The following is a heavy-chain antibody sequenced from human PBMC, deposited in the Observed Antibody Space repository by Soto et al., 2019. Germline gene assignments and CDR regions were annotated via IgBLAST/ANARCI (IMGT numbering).Heavy chain of an antibody. Sequence: QVQLVQSGAEVKKPGASVKVSCKASGYTFTGYYMHWVRQAPGQGLEWMGWINPNSGGTNYAQKFQGRVTMTRDTSISTAYMELSRLRSDDTAVYYCARDYGSGSYLYWELDYWGQGTLVTVSS. J-gene: IGHJ4*02. CDR2: INPNSGGT. CDR3: ARDYGSGSYLYWELDY. D-gene: IGHD3-10*01. V-gene: IGHV1-2*02. CDR1: GYTFTGYY.